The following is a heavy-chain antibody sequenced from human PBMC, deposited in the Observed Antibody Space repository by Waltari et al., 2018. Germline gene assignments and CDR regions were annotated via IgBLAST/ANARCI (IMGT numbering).Heavy chain of an antibody. CDR2: TYFSGSP. Sequence: QVQLQESGPGLVKPSETLSLTCTVSGDSITTYYWTWIRQPPGKGLEWIGYTYFSGSPDYNPSLKSRVTISIDTSMTHFSLRLTSVTAADTAVYYCAKSPRKVGPYYYYGMDVWGQGTTVTVSS. CDR3: AKSPRKVGPYYYYGMDV. CDR1: GDSITTYY. J-gene: IGHJ6*02. D-gene: IGHD2-21*01. V-gene: IGHV4-59*01.